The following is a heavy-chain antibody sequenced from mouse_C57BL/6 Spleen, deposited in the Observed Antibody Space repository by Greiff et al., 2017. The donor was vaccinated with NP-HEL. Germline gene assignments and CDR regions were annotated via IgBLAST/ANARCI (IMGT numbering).Heavy chain of an antibody. CDR3: SREGTRYWYCDV. Sequence: VQLQQSGTELVKPGASVKLSCKASGYTFTSYWMHWVKQRPGQGLEWIGNINPSNGGTNYNEKFKSKATLTVDKSSSTAYMQLSSLTSEDSAVYYWSREGTRYWYCDVWGTGTTVTVAS. CDR1: GYTFTSYW. CDR2: INPSNGGT. V-gene: IGHV1-53*01. J-gene: IGHJ1*03.